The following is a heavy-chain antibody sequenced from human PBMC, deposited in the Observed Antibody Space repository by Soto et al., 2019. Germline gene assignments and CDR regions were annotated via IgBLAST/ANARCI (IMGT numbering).Heavy chain of an antibody. CDR2: IYHSGST. CDR1: GYSISSGYY. V-gene: IGHV4-38-2*02. J-gene: IGHJ6*02. CDR3: ARDLWARGDKNYDILTGYTYYYYYYGMDV. Sequence: SETLSLTCAVSGYSISSGYYWGWFRQPPGRGLEWIGSIYHSGSTYYNPSLKSRVTISVDTSKNQFSMKLSSVTAADTAVYYCARDLWARGDKNYDILTGYTYYYYYYGMDVWGQGTTVTVSS. D-gene: IGHD3-9*01.